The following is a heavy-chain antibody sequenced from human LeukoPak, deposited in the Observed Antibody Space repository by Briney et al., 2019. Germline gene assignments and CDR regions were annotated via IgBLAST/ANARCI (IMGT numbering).Heavy chain of an antibody. CDR2: IYPGNSDT. Sequence: GESLKISCKGSGYNFTNYWIGWVRQMPGKGLEWMGIIYPGNSDTRYSPSFQGQVTISVDKSISTAYLQWSSLKASDTAMYYCARTGGLTLVRGIIIDSTFDIWGQGTMVTVSS. CDR3: ARTGGLTLVRGIIIDSTFDI. D-gene: IGHD3-10*01. J-gene: IGHJ3*02. CDR1: GYNFTNYW. V-gene: IGHV5-51*01.